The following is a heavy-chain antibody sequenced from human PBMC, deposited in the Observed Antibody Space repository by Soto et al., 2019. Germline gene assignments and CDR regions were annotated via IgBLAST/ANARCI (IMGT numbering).Heavy chain of an antibody. CDR2: IYYSGST. CDR3: ARAGYCSSTSCYGWFDP. CDR1: GGSVSSGSYY. J-gene: IGHJ5*02. Sequence: SETLSLTCTVSGGSVSSGSYYWSWIRQPPGKGLEWIGYIYYSGSTNYNPSLKSRVTISVDTSKNQFSLKLSSVTAADTAVYYCARAGYCSSTSCYGWFDPWGQGTLVTVS. D-gene: IGHD2-2*01. V-gene: IGHV4-61*01.